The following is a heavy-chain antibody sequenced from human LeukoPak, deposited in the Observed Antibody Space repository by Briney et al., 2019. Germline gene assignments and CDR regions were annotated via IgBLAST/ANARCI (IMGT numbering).Heavy chain of an antibody. CDR2: IHYSGST. CDR3: ASNALYDSRVYYAYYFDY. J-gene: IGHJ4*02. D-gene: IGHD3-22*01. CDR1: GGSISTSSYD. Sequence: SETLSLTCTVSGGSISTSSYDCGWIRQPPGKGLEWIGSIHYSGSTYYNPSLKSRLTISVDTAKNHFSLKLSSVTAADTAFVSSASNALYDSRVYYAYYFDYWGQGTLVTVSS. V-gene: IGHV4-39*02.